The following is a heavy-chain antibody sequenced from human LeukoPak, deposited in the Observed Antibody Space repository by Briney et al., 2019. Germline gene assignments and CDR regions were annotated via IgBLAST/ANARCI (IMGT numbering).Heavy chain of an antibody. CDR3: AREDDDWGPNTFDV. CDR2: INSGSSYM. D-gene: IGHD7-27*01. J-gene: IGHJ3*01. V-gene: IGHV3-48*02. Sequence: PGGSLRLSCAASGFKFKTYGMHWVRQAPGKGLEWVSYINSGSSYMYYPDSVKGRFTISRDNAKNSLYLQMDSLRDEDTAVYYCAREDDDWGPNTFDVWGQGTVVAVSS. CDR1: GFKFKTYG.